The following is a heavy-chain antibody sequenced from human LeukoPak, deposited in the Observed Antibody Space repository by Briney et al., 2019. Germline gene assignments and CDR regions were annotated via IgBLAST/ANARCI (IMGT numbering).Heavy chain of an antibody. D-gene: IGHD3-10*01. J-gene: IGHJ4*02. CDR2: ISSSGSTI. CDR3: ASLGSPYYGSGNIDY. V-gene: IGHV3-48*03. CDR1: GFTFSSYE. Sequence: GGSLRLSCAASGFTFSSYEMNWVRQAPGKGLEWVSYISSSGSTIYYADSVKGRFTISRDNAKNSLYLQMNSLRAEDTAVYYCASLGSPYYGSGNIDYWGQGTLATVSS.